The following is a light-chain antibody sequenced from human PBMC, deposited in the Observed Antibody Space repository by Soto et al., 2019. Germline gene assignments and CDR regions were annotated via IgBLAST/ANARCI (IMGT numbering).Light chain of an antibody. V-gene: IGKV3-20*01. CDR1: QSVTSN. Sequence: IVMTQSPATLSVSPGERATLSCRASQSVTSNLAWYQQKPGQAPRLLIHGASTRATGIPDRFSGSGSATDFTLTISRLEPEDFALYYCQHYGRSPITFGQGTRLEIK. J-gene: IGKJ5*01. CDR2: GAS. CDR3: QHYGRSPIT.